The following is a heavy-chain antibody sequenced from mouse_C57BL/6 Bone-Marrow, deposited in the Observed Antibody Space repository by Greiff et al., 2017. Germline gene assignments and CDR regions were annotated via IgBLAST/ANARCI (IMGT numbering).Heavy chain of an antibody. CDR2: IYPRSGNT. D-gene: IGHD2-2*01. V-gene: IGHV1-81*01. CDR1: GYTFTSSG. Sequence: VQLQQSGAELARPGASVKLSCKASGYTFTSSGISWVKQRTGQGLEWIGEIYPRSGNTYYNEKLKGKATLTADKSSSTAYMELRSLTSEDSAVYFCARNYGYQDWFAYWGQGTLVTVSA. CDR3: ARNYGYQDWFAY. J-gene: IGHJ3*01.